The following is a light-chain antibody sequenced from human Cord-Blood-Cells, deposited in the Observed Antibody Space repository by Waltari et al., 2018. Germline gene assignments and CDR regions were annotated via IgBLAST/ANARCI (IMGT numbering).Light chain of an antibody. CDR3: QAWDSSTYV. CDR1: KLGDKY. V-gene: IGLV3-1*01. J-gene: IGLJ1*01. Sequence: SYELTQPPSVSVSPGKTASINCSGDKLGDKYACWYQQKPGQSPVLVIYQDSKRPSGIPERFSGSNSGNAATLTISGTQAMDEADYYCQAWDSSTYVFGTGTKVTVL. CDR2: QDS.